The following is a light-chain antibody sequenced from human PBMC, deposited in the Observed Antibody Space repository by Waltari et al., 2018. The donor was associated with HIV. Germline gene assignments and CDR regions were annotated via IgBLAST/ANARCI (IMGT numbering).Light chain of an antibody. V-gene: IGKV3-11*01. J-gene: IGKJ1*01. CDR2: DAS. Sequence: EIVLTQSPATLSLSPGERATLSCRASQSVSDYLAWYQQKRGQAPRLPIYDASNRATGIPARFSGSGSGTDFTLTISSLEPEDFAVYYCQQRSKWPPPWTFGQGTKVEI. CDR3: QQRSKWPPPWT. CDR1: QSVSDY.